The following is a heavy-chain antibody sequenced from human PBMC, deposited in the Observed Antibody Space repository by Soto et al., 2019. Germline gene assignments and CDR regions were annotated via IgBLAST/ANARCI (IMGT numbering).Heavy chain of an antibody. CDR1: GFAFSSHP. CDR3: ARRTFGTSRSFDI. D-gene: IGHD3-16*01. Sequence: PGGSLRLSCAASGFAFSSHPMSWVRQAPERGLEWVSGISDGGDLTYNADSVKGRFTISRDNSKNTLFLQMNSLRAEDTAVYYCARRTFGTSRSFDIWGQGTVVTVSS. V-gene: IGHV3-23*01. J-gene: IGHJ3*02. CDR2: ISDGGDLT.